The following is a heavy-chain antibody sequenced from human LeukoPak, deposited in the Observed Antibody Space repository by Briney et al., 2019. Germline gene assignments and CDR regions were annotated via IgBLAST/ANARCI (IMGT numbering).Heavy chain of an antibody. Sequence: PGGSLRLSCAASGFTFSTYSMHWVRQAPGKGLEWVTIISSDGGNKYYADSVKGRFTISRDNAKNSLYLQMNSLRAEDTAVYYCARDSGWPLSAEYFQHWGQGTLVTVSS. CDR1: GFTFSTYS. J-gene: IGHJ1*01. CDR2: ISSDGGNK. V-gene: IGHV3-30-3*01. CDR3: ARDSGWPLSAEYFQH. D-gene: IGHD6-19*01.